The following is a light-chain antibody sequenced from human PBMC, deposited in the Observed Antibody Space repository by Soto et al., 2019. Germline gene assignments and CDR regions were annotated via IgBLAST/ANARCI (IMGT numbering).Light chain of an antibody. Sequence: EIVLTQSPGTLSLSSGERATLSCRASQSGTSSYLAWYQQKPGQAPRLLMYGVSSRATGIPDRFSGSGSGTDFTLTISRLEPEDFAVYYCQQYNNWPPYTFGQGTKLEIK. CDR2: GVS. J-gene: IGKJ2*01. V-gene: IGKV3-20*01. CDR1: QSGTSSY. CDR3: QQYNNWPPYT.